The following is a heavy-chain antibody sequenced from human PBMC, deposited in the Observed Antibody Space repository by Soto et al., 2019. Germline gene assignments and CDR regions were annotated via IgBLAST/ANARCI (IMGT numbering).Heavy chain of an antibody. CDR3: ARESYHFWSGYLGWFDP. V-gene: IGHV1-46*03. CDR2: INPSGGST. J-gene: IGHJ5*02. D-gene: IGHD3-3*01. Sequence: QVQLVQSGAEVKKPGASVKVSCKASGYTFTSYYMHWVRQAPGQGLEWMGIINPSGGSTSYAQKFQGRVTMTRDTSTSTVYMELSSLRSEDTAVYYCARESYHFWSGYLGWFDPWGQGTLLTVSS. CDR1: GYTFTSYY.